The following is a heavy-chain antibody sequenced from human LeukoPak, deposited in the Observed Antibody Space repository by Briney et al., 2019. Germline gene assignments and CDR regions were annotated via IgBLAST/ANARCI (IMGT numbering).Heavy chain of an antibody. CDR2: IRQDGGEK. V-gene: IGHV3-7*01. D-gene: IGHD2-2*01. J-gene: IGHJ3*02. CDR1: GFTFSSYW. CDR3: ARGPHPADRYQLPIPLDAFDI. Sequence: GGSLRLSCAVSGFTFSSYWMNWVRQAPGKGLEWVASIRQDGGEKSYVDSVKGRFTISRDNTKNSLYLQMSSLRAEDTAVYYCARGPHPADRYQLPIPLDAFDIWGQGTMVTVSS.